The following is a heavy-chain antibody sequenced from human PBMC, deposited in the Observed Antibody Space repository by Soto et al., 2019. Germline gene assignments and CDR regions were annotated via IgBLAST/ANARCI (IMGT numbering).Heavy chain of an antibody. CDR3: ARAAHYDFWSGYYYMDV. D-gene: IGHD3-3*01. CDR1: GFTFSNYA. Sequence: EMQLLESGGRLVQPGGSLRLSCAASGFTFSNYAMAWVRQAPGKGLEWVSAISGSGGITYHAASVKGRFSISRDNSRNTLYLQMNSLGAEDTAVYYCARAAHYDFWSGYYYMDVWGIGTTVTVSS. CDR2: ISGSGGIT. J-gene: IGHJ6*03. V-gene: IGHV3-23*01.